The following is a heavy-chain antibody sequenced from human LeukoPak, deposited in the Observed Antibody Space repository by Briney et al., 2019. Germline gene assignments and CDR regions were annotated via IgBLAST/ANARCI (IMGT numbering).Heavy chain of an antibody. J-gene: IGHJ4*02. Sequence: PSETLSLTCAVYGGSFSGYYWSWIRQPPGKGLEWIGEINHSGSTNYNPSLKSRVTISVDTSKNQFSLKLSSVTAADTAVYYCARGQSSGYYPIDYWGQGTLVTVSS. CDR3: ARGQSSGYYPIDY. D-gene: IGHD3-22*01. V-gene: IGHV4-34*01. CDR2: INHSGST. CDR1: GGSFSGYY.